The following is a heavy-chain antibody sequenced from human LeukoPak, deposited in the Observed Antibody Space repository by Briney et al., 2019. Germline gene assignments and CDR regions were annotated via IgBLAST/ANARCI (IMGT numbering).Heavy chain of an antibody. J-gene: IGHJ4*02. D-gene: IGHD6-19*01. CDR3: ARDSTQWLVDY. CDR1: GFTFSRYT. V-gene: IGHV3-30*04. Sequence: GGSLRLSCAASGFTFSRYTMHWVRQAPGKGLEWVAVMSFDGTNKYYADSVKGRFTTSRDNSKNTLFLQLNNLRTEDTAVYYCARDSTQWLVDYWGQGALVTVSS. CDR2: MSFDGTNK.